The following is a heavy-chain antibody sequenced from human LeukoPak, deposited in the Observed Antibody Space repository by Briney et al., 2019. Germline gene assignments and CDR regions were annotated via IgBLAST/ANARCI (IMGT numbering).Heavy chain of an antibody. CDR1: GGSISSSNW. Sequence: PSETLSLTCAVSGGSISSSNWWSWVRQPPGKGLEWIGEIYHSGSTNYNPSLKSRVTISVDTSKNQFSLKLSSVTAADTAVYYCARGTGEVRNYYYYYHYMDVWGKGTTVTISS. CDR3: ARGTGEVRNYYYYYHYMDV. D-gene: IGHD3-10*01. J-gene: IGHJ6*03. V-gene: IGHV4-4*02. CDR2: IYHSGST.